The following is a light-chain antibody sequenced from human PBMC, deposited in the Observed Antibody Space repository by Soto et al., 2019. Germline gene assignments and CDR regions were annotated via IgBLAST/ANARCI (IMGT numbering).Light chain of an antibody. CDR2: GAS. J-gene: IGKJ1*01. V-gene: IGKV3-20*01. CDR1: QSVSSSY. CDR3: QQYGRSRQT. Sequence: EIVLTQSPGTLSLSPGERATLSCRASQSVSSSYLAWYQQKPGQAPRHLIYGASSRATGIPDRFSGSGSGTDFTLTISRLEPEDFEVYYCQQYGRSRQTFSKGTKVDI.